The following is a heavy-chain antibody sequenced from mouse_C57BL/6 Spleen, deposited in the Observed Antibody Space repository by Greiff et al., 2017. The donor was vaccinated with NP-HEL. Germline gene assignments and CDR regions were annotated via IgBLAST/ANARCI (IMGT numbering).Heavy chain of an antibody. Sequence: QVQLKESGAELARPGASVKLSCKASGYTFTSYGISWVKQRTGQGLEWIGEIYPRSGNTYYNEKFKGKATLPADKSSSTAYMELRSLTSEDSAVYFCAREDYGSSGFAYWGQGTLVTVSA. V-gene: IGHV1-81*01. CDR3: AREDYGSSGFAY. CDR1: GYTFTSYG. D-gene: IGHD1-1*01. CDR2: IYPRSGNT. J-gene: IGHJ3*01.